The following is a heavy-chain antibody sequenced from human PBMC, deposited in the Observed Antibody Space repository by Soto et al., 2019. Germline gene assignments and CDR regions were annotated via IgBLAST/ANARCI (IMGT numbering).Heavy chain of an antibody. D-gene: IGHD3-3*01. J-gene: IGHJ6*03. Sequence: GGSLRLSCAASGFTFSSYGMHWVRQAPGKGLEWVAVIWYDGSNKYYADSVKGRFTISRDNSKNTLYLQMNSLRAEDTAVYYCARADQYYDFWSGSIQARLYYYYMDVWGKGTTVTFSS. V-gene: IGHV3-33*01. CDR2: IWYDGSNK. CDR1: GFTFSSYG. CDR3: ARADQYYDFWSGSIQARLYYYYMDV.